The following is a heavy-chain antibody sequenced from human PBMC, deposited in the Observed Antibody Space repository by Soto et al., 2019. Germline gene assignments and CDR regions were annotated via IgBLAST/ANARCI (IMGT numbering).Heavy chain of an antibody. J-gene: IGHJ4*01. D-gene: IGHD3-16*02. CDR3: ASTFGGVIVNLDY. CDR1: GYTLTSYD. Sequence: QVQLEQSGAEVRNPGASVKVSCKASGYTLTSYDINWVRQAPGQGLEWMGWMNPKSGIKGYAQKFQGRVTMTSNPSISTAYMELSSLTSEDTAVDYCASTFGGVIVNLDYWGHGTLVTVSS. V-gene: IGHV1-8*01. CDR2: MNPKSGIK.